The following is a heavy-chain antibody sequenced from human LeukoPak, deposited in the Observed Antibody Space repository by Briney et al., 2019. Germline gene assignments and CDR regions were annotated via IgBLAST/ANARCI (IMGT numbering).Heavy chain of an antibody. Sequence: SETLSLTCSVSGVSISSYYWTWIRQPAGKGLEWIGRISTSGSTNYNPSLKSRVTMSLDTSKNQFSLKLNSVTAADTAVYYCAREAASWGQGTLVTVSS. V-gene: IGHV4-4*07. J-gene: IGHJ5*02. CDR2: ISTSGST. CDR3: AREAAS. CDR1: GVSISSYY.